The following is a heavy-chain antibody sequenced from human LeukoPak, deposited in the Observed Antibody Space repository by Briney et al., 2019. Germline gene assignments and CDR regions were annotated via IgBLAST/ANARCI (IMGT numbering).Heavy chain of an antibody. CDR3: ARDRWYNWNDDYYGMDV. V-gene: IGHV1-3*04. D-gene: IGHD1-1*01. J-gene: IGHJ6*02. CDR2: INTGKGNT. Sequence: ASVKVSCKASGYTFTDYAMHWVRQAPGERLEWMGWINTGKGNTKYSQKFQGRVTITRDTSASTAYMELSSLRSEDTAVYYCARDRWYNWNDDYYGMDVWGQGTTVTVSS. CDR1: GYTFTDYA.